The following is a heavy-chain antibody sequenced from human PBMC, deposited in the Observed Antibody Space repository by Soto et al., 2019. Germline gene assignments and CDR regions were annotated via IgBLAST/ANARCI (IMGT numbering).Heavy chain of an antibody. J-gene: IGHJ4*02. D-gene: IGHD2-15*01. CDR1: GYTFTSYA. V-gene: IGHV1-3*05. CDR2: INAGNGKT. CDR3: ARGEGSCAGGSCPLGY. Sequence: QVQRVQSGAEEKKPGASVKVSCKASGYTFTSYAMHWVRQAPGQRLEWMGWINAGNGKTKDSQKFQGRVTITRDTSASTAYMELSSLRSEDTAVYYCARGEGSCAGGSCPLGYWGQGTLVTVSS.